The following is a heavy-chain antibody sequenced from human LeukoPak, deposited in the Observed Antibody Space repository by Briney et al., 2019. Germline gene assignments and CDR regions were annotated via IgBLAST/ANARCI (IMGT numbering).Heavy chain of an antibody. D-gene: IGHD3-10*01. V-gene: IGHV1-18*01. CDR3: ARVSLYYYGSGSGSDY. CDR1: GYTFTSYG. J-gene: IGHJ4*02. CDR2: ISAYNGNT. Sequence: GASVKVSCKASGYTFTSYGISWVRQAPGQGLEWMGWISAYNGNTNYAQKLQGRVTMTTDTSTSTAYMELRSLRSDDTAVYYCARVSLYYYGSGSGSDYWGQGTLVTASS.